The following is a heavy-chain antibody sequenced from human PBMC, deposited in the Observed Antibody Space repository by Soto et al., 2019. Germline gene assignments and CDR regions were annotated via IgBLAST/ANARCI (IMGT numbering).Heavy chain of an antibody. Sequence: ASVKVSCKTSGYTFSNYGITWVRQAPGQPLEWLGWINLYSDGTNYAQKFQGRVSMTPDTSTTTAYTELRSLRSDDTAVYYCARVVPGAEAWFGPWGQGPLVTVSS. J-gene: IGHJ5*02. V-gene: IGHV1-18*01. CDR1: GYTFSNYG. CDR2: INLYSDGT. CDR3: ARVVPGAEAWFGP.